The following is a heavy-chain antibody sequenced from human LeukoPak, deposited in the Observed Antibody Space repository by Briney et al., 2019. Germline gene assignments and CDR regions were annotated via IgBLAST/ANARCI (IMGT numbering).Heavy chain of an antibody. J-gene: IGHJ4*02. D-gene: IGHD5-18*01. V-gene: IGHV4-61*02. CDR3: ARSRSGYPDY. Sequence: SHTLSLTCTVSGGSISSGSYYWSWIRQPAGKGLEWIGRIYTSGSTNYNPSLKSRVTISVDTSKNQFSLKLSSVTAADTAVYYCARSRSGYPDYWGQGTLVTVSS. CDR2: IYTSGST. CDR1: GGSISSGSYY.